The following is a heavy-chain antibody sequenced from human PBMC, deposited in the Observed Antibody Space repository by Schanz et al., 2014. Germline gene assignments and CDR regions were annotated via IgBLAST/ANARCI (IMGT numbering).Heavy chain of an antibody. V-gene: IGHV3-23*04. CDR3: AKGRNRVVASAYYLYYGMDV. CDR2: FAGSSETT. D-gene: IGHD3-9*01. Sequence: EVHLVDSGGTLVQPGGSLRLSCEASGFTFSSFSMNWVRQAPGKGLEWVSTFAGSSETTSHADSVKGRLTISRDISKNTLYLQMNNLRADDTAVYFCAKGRNRVVASAYYLYYGMDVWGQGTTVTVS. J-gene: IGHJ6*02. CDR1: GFTFSSFS.